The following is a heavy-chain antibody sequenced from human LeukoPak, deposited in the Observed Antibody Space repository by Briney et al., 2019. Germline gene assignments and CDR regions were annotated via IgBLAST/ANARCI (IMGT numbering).Heavy chain of an antibody. D-gene: IGHD6-19*01. CDR2: ISGSGGST. CDR3: AKSGTFGSSGWYGFAPFDY. J-gene: IGHJ4*02. Sequence: PGGSRRLSCAASGFTLSSYAMSWVRQAPGKGLEWVSAISGSGGSTYYADSVKGRFTISRDNSKNTLYLQMNSLRAEDTAVYYCAKSGTFGSSGWYGFAPFDYWGQGTLVTVSS. V-gene: IGHV3-23*01. CDR1: GFTLSSYA.